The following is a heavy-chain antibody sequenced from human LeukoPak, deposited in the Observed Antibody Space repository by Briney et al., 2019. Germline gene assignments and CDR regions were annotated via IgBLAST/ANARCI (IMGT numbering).Heavy chain of an antibody. D-gene: IGHD3-3*01. CDR1: GYTFTSYD. Sequence: ASVKVSCKASGYTFTSYDINWVRQATGQGLEWMGWMNPNSGNTGYAQKFQGRVTMTRNTSKSTAYMELSSLRSEDTAVYYCARGPGYDFWSGYYSGYYYYGMDVWGQGTTVTVSS. CDR2: MNPNSGNT. J-gene: IGHJ6*02. V-gene: IGHV1-8*01. CDR3: ARGPGYDFWSGYYSGYYYYGMDV.